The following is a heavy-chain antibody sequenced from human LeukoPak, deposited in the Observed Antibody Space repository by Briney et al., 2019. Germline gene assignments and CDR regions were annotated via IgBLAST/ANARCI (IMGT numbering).Heavy chain of an antibody. Sequence: PGGSLRLSCAASGFTFSDYYMSWIRQAPGKGLEWVSYISSSGSTIYYADSVKGRFTISRDNAKNSLYLQMNSLRAEDTAVYYCARSQDFKVAINTHDAFDIWGQGTMVTVSS. D-gene: IGHD5-12*01. J-gene: IGHJ3*02. CDR2: ISSSGSTI. CDR3: ARSQDFKVAINTHDAFDI. V-gene: IGHV3-11*01. CDR1: GFTFSDYY.